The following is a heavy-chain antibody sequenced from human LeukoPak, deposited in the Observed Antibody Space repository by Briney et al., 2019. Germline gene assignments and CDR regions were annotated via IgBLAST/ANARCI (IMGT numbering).Heavy chain of an antibody. CDR2: IGISSGNT. D-gene: IGHD2-2*01. CDR1: GFTFSDYS. Sequence: GGSLRLSCAASGFTFSDYSMNWVRQAPGKGLEWISYIGISSGNTKYADSVKGRFTISGDKAKNSLYLQMNSMRVEDTAVYYCARDTKYAFDNWGQGTLVTVSS. CDR3: ARDTKYAFDN. J-gene: IGHJ4*02. V-gene: IGHV3-48*01.